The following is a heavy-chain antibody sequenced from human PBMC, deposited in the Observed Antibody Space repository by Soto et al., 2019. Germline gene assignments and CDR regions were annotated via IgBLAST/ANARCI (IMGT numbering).Heavy chain of an antibody. CDR1: GGSGSKFY. Sequence: XTLSLDCSVSGGSGSKFYWSWIRKTAGKGLEWMGRVYATGTSDYNPSLRSRIAMSVDISKKTFSLRLRSVTAADTVVYYCVRDGSKTLRDCFDPWGQGILVTVSS. J-gene: IGHJ5*02. CDR3: VRDGSKTLRDCFDP. D-gene: IGHD4-17*01. V-gene: IGHV4-4*07. CDR2: VYATGTS.